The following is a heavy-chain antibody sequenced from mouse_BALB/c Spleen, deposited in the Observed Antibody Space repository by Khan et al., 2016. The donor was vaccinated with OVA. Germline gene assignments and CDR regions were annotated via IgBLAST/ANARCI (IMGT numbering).Heavy chain of an antibody. CDR2: INPSTGYT. J-gene: IGHJ2*01. CDR1: GYTFINYW. Sequence: QVQLQQSGAELAKPGASVKMSCKASGYTFINYWILWVKQRPGQGLEWIGYINPSTGYTEYNQNFKDKATLTAEQSSSPAYLQLSSLTSEDSAVYYCARRGLRWDFDYWGQGTTLTVSS. D-gene: IGHD1-1*01. CDR3: ARRGLRWDFDY. V-gene: IGHV1-7*01.